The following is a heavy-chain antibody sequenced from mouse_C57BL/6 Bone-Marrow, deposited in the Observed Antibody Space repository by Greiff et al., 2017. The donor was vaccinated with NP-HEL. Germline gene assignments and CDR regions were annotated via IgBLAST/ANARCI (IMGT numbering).Heavy chain of an antibody. CDR1: GYTFTSYW. D-gene: IGHD1-1*01. Sequence: QVQLQQPGAELVKPGASVKLSCKASGYTFTSYWMHWVKQRPGQGLEWIGNINPSNGGTNYNEKFKSKATLTVDKSSSTAYMQLSSLTSEDSAVYFCARGAPIYYYGVGYFDYWGQGTTLTVSS. J-gene: IGHJ2*01. CDR2: INPSNGGT. CDR3: ARGAPIYYYGVGYFDY. V-gene: IGHV1-53*01.